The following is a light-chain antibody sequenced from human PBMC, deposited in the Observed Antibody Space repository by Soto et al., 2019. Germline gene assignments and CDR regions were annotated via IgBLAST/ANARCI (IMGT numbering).Light chain of an antibody. J-gene: IGKJ5*01. CDR3: QQYNIWPPIT. V-gene: IGKV3D-15*01. Sequence: EIVMTQSPATLSVSPGERATLSCRASQSVSSSYLAWYQQKPGQAPRLLIYGASSRATGIPDRFSGSGSGTEFTLTISSLQSEDFAVYYCQQYNIWPPITFGQGTRLEIK. CDR2: GAS. CDR1: QSVSSSY.